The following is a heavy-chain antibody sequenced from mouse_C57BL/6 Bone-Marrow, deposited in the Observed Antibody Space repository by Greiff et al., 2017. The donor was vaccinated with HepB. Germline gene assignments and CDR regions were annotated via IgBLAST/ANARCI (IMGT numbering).Heavy chain of an antibody. Sequence: QVQLQQAGPELVKPGASVKLSCKASGYTFTSYEINWVKQRPGQGLEWIGWIYPRDGSTKYNEKFKGKATLTVDTSSSTAYMELHSLTSEDSAVYFWARSGRWLRRKGQYYFDYWGQGTTLTVSS. D-gene: IGHD2-2*01. CDR1: GYTFTSYE. J-gene: IGHJ2*01. CDR2: IYPRDGST. CDR3: ARSGRWLRRKGQYYFDY. V-gene: IGHV1-85*01.